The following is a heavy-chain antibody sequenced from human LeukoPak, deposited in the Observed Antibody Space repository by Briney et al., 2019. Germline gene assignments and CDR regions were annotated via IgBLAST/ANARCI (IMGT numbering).Heavy chain of an antibody. Sequence: GGSLRLSCAASGFTFSSYSMNWVRQAPGKGLEWVSSISSSSSYIYYADSVKGRFTISRDNAKNSLYLQMNSLRAEDTAVYYCAKDQYYYDSSGPVGYFDYWGQGTLVTVSS. CDR2: ISSSSSYI. V-gene: IGHV3-21*01. CDR3: AKDQYYYDSSGPVGYFDY. CDR1: GFTFSSYS. D-gene: IGHD3-22*01. J-gene: IGHJ4*02.